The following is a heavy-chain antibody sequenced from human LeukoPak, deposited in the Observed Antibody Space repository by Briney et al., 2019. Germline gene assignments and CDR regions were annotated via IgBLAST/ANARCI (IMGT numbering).Heavy chain of an antibody. CDR2: IYPGDSDT. CDR3: ARDALGYSSGWYYFDY. J-gene: IGHJ4*02. D-gene: IGHD6-19*01. CDR1: GYSFTSYW. Sequence: GESLKISCKGSGYSFTSYWIGWVRQMPGKGLEWMGIIYPGDSDTRYGPSFQGQVTISADKSISTAYLQWSSLKASDTAMYYCARDALGYSSGWYYFDYWGQGTLVTVSS. V-gene: IGHV5-51*01.